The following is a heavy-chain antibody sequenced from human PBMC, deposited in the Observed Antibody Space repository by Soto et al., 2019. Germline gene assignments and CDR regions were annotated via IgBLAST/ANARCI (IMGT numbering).Heavy chain of an antibody. CDR2: MNPNSGNT. Sequence: QVQLVQSGAEVKKPGASVKVSCKASGYTFTSYDINWVRQATGQGLEWMGWMNPNSGNTGYAQKFQGRVSMTRNTSRSTAYMELSSLSSEDTAVYYCARAYCSGGNCYSGYWGQGTQVTISS. D-gene: IGHD2-15*01. J-gene: IGHJ4*02. CDR3: ARAYCSGGNCYSGY. V-gene: IGHV1-8*01. CDR1: GYTFTSYD.